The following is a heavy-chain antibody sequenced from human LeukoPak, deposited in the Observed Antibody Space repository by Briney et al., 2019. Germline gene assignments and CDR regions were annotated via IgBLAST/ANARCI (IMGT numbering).Heavy chain of an antibody. CDR1: GYSISSGYS. V-gene: IGHV4-30-4*07. J-gene: IGHJ4*02. CDR2: IYYSGST. Sequence: PSETLSLTCTVSGYSISSGYSWSWIRQPPGKGLEWIGYIYYSGSTYYNPSLKSRVTISVDTSKNQFSLKLSSVTAADTAVYYCAGDMAYYDILTGYGEPYYFDYWGQGTLVTVSS. D-gene: IGHD3-9*01. CDR3: AGDMAYYDILTGYGEPYYFDY.